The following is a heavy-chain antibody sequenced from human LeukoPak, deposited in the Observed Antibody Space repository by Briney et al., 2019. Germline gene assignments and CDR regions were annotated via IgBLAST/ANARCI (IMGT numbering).Heavy chain of an antibody. CDR3: ARADVNYGSYSGFLDN. J-gene: IGHJ4*02. CDR2: ISYSGST. D-gene: IGHD5-12*01. V-gene: IGHV4-34*01. Sequence: SETLSLTCVVSGGSLRDYFWNWIRQPPGKGLEWIGEISYSGSTNSKSSLKSRVTVSIDTSKNQFSLKLTSVTAADPAVYFCARADVNYGSYSGFLDNWGQGSLVTVSS. CDR1: GGSLRDYF.